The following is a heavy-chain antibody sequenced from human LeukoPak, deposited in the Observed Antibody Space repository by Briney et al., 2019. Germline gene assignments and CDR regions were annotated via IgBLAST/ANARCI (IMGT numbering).Heavy chain of an antibody. CDR3: ARQGLRYGRDGYNNWVDP. CDR1: GGSISSYY. CDR2: IHYSGST. Sequence: PSETLSLTCTVSGGSISSYYWSWIRQPPRKGLEWIAYIHYSGSTNYNPSLKSRVTISVDTSKNQFSLKLSSVTAADTAVYYCARQGLRYGRDGYNNWVDPWGQGTLVTVSS. D-gene: IGHD5-24*01. J-gene: IGHJ5*02. V-gene: IGHV4-59*08.